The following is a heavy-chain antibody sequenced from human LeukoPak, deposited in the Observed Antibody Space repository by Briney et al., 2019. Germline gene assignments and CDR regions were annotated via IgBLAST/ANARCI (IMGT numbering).Heavy chain of an antibody. D-gene: IGHD6-13*01. V-gene: IGHV3-53*01. CDR3: ARVLSSSWCAEEYYFDY. J-gene: IGHJ4*02. CDR1: GFTVSSNY. Sequence: GGSLSLSCAASGFTVSSNYMSWVRQAPGKGLEWVSVIYSGGSTYYADSVKGRFTISRDNSKNTLSLQMNSLRAEATAGYYCARVLSSSWCAEEYYFDYWGQGTLVTVSS. CDR2: IYSGGST.